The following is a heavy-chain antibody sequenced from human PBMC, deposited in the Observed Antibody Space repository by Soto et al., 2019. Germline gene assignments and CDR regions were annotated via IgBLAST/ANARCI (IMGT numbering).Heavy chain of an antibody. Sequence: EVQLVESGGGLVKPGGSLRLSCAASGFSCNSYSMNLVRQSPGKGLEWVSSISPSSSDIYYADSVKGRFTISRDTAKNSLYLPMTNMRAEDTAVYYCAGDLAMVRGVPHNFDYWGQGTLVTVSS. D-gene: IGHD3-10*01. CDR1: GFSCNSYS. V-gene: IGHV3-21*01. CDR3: AGDLAMVRGVPHNFDY. CDR2: ISPSSSDI. J-gene: IGHJ4*02.